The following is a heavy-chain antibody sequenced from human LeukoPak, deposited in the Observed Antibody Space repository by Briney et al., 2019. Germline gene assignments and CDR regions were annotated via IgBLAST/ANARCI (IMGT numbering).Heavy chain of an antibody. CDR3: ARERYDSSGYANSFDY. D-gene: IGHD3-22*01. J-gene: IGHJ4*02. CDR1: GGSISSGSYY. CDR2: IYTSGST. V-gene: IGHV4-61*02. Sequence: SQTLSLTCTVSGGSISSGSYYWSWIRQPAGKGLEWIRRIYTSGSTNYNPSLKSRVTTSVDTSKNQFSLKLSSVTAADTAVYYCARERYDSSGYANSFDYWGQGTLVTDSS.